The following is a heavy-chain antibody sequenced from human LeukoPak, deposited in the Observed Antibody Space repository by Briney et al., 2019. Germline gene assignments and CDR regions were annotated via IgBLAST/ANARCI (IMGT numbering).Heavy chain of an antibody. J-gene: IGHJ5*02. D-gene: IGHD3-10*01. CDR1: GDSITSSNYY. Sequence: SETLSLTCTVSGDSITSSNYYWGWFRQSPGKGPEWIGSIYSSGSTYYSPSLKSRVTISVDTSKNQFSLKLSSVTAADTAVYYCASMVRENWFDPWGQGTLVTVSS. V-gene: IGHV4-39*07. CDR3: ASMVRENWFDP. CDR2: IYSSGST.